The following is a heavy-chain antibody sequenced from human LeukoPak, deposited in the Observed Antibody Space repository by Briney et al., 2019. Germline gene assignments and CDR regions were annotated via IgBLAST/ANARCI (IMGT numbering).Heavy chain of an antibody. CDR3: AKVRDTRDWYKDAFDI. CDR2: ISSSSSYI. J-gene: IGHJ3*02. V-gene: IGHV3-21*01. Sequence: PEGSLRLSCAASGFTFSSYSMNWVRQAPGKGLEWVSSISSSSSYIYYADSVKGRFTISRDNAKSSLYLQMNSLRVEDTAVYYCAKVRDTRDWYKDAFDIWGQGTRVTVSS. CDR1: GFTFSSYS. D-gene: IGHD3/OR15-3a*01.